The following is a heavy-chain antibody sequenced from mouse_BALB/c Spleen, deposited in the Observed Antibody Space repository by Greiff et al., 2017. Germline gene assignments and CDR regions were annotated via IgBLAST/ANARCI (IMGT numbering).Heavy chain of an antibody. CDR2: ISCYNGAT. D-gene: IGHD1-1*01. Sequence: LVKTGASVKISCTASGYSFTGYYMHWVKQSHGKSLEWIGYISCYNGATSYNQKFTGKATFTVATSSSTAYMQFNSLTSEDSAVYYCARENYYGSSWFAYWGQGTLVTVSA. CDR3: ARENYYGSSWFAY. V-gene: IGHV1S34*01. CDR1: GYSFTGYY. J-gene: IGHJ3*01.